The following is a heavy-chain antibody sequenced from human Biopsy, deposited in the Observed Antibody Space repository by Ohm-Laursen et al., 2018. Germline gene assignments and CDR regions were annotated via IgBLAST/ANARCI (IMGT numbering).Heavy chain of an antibody. Sequence: SETLSLTCSVSGGSVSDSFHFWGWIRQPPGKGLEWIGNVYYSGTTNYNPSLKSRVTVSIDTSKNQFSLKLTSVTAADTAVYFCTRDVKRYCSGSSCYTGYFGMDVWGQGTTVTVSS. J-gene: IGHJ6*02. V-gene: IGHV4-61*01. CDR3: TRDVKRYCSGSSCYTGYFGMDV. CDR2: VYYSGTT. D-gene: IGHD2-2*01. CDR1: GGSVSDSFHF.